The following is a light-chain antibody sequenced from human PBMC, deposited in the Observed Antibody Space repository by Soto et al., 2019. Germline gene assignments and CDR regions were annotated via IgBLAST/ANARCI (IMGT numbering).Light chain of an antibody. CDR1: QDISNY. CDR3: QQYDNLLFT. V-gene: IGKV1-33*01. CDR2: DAS. J-gene: IGKJ3*01. Sequence: DIQMTQSPSSLSASVGDRDTITCQASQDISNYLNWYQQKPGKAPELLIYDASNLETGVPSRFSGSGSGTDFTFTISILQPEDIATYYCQQYDNLLFTFGPGTKVDIK.